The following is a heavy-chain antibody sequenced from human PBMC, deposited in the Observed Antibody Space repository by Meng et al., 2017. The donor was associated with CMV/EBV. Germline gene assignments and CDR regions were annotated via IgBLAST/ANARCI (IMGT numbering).Heavy chain of an antibody. CDR3: ATSSVEVMIYAGLDY. J-gene: IGHJ4*02. CDR2: INPASGDT. D-gene: IGHD2/OR15-2a*01. V-gene: IGHV1-2*02. Sequence: SGYTFTGYYIHWARQAPGQGLEWMGWINPASGDTILAQKFQGRATMTRDTSLTTAYMELNRLRSDDTAVYYCATSSVEVMIYAGLDYWGQGTLVTVSS. CDR1: GYTFTGYY.